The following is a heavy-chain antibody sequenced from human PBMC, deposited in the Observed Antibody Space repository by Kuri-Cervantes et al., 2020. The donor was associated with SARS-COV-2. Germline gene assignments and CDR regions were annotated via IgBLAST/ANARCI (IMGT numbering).Heavy chain of an antibody. Sequence: ASVKVSCKASGYIFTSYGISWVRQAPGQGLEWMGWISAYNGNTNYAQKLQGRVTMTTDTSTSTAYMELRSLGSDDTAVFYCARDRPDFPMGQQLVRYFDLWGRGTLVTVSS. CDR1: GYIFTSYG. J-gene: IGHJ2*01. D-gene: IGHD6-13*01. CDR2: ISAYNGNT. CDR3: ARDRPDFPMGQQLVRYFDL. V-gene: IGHV1-18*01.